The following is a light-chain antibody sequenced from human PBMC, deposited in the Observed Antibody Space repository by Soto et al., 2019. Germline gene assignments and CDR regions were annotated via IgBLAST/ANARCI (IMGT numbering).Light chain of an antibody. CDR3: QQSYITHT. Sequence: DIQMTQSPSSLSPSVGDRVSITCRASQSISTYLNWYQQKPGKAPKLLIYAASTLQSGVPSRFSGSGSGTDFTLTISSLQPEDFATYYCQQSYITHTFGQGTKLEIK. J-gene: IGKJ2*01. V-gene: IGKV1-39*01. CDR1: QSISTY. CDR2: AAS.